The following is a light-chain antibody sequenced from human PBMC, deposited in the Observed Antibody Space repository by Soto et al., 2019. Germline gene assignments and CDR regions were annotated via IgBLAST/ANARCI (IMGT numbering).Light chain of an antibody. V-gene: IGKV1-39*01. CDR3: QQSLTIPYT. CDR2: AAS. CDR1: QTISTH. J-gene: IGKJ2*01. Sequence: DIQMTQSPSSLSASVGDRVTITCRASQTISTHLNWSQQKPGKAPKLLIYAASTLQSGVPSRFSGSGSGTDFTLTINSLQPEDFATYYCQQSLTIPYTFGQGTKLEIK.